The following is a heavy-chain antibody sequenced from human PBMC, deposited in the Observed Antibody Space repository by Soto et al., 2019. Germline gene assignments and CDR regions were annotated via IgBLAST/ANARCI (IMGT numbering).Heavy chain of an antibody. CDR2: INAGNGNT. CDR1: GYTFTSYA. Sequence: ASVKVSCKASGYTFTSYAMHWVRQAPGQRLEWMGWINAGNGNTKYSQKFQGRVTITRDTSASTAYMELSSLRSEDTAVYYCAREGLGATVVTPGYYYYMDVWGKGTTVTVSS. J-gene: IGHJ6*03. CDR3: AREGLGATVVTPGYYYYMDV. D-gene: IGHD4-17*01. V-gene: IGHV1-3*01.